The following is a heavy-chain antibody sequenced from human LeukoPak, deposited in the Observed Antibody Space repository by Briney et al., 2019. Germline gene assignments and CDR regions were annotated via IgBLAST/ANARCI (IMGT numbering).Heavy chain of an antibody. V-gene: IGHV4-59*01. CDR3: ARGRFLDAFDI. J-gene: IGHJ3*02. CDR2: IYYGGST. Sequence: SETLSLTCTVSSGSISSYYWSWIRQPPGKGLELVGYIYYGGSTKDKPSLKSRVTISVDSSKNQCSRKLSSVAAADTAVYYCARGRFLDAFDIWGQGTMVTVS. D-gene: IGHD3-3*01. CDR1: SGSISSYY.